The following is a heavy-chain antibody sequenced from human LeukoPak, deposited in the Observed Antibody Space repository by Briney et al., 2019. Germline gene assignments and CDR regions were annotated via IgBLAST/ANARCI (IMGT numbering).Heavy chain of an antibody. J-gene: IGHJ4*02. CDR1: GFTFSSYD. CDR2: ISSSGSTI. D-gene: IGHD3-16*01. V-gene: IGHV3-48*03. Sequence: PGGSLRLSCAASGFTFSSYDMNWVRQAPGKGLEWVSYISSSGSTIYYADSVRGRFTISRDNAKSSLYLQMNSLRAEDTAVYYCARGWGWFDYWGQGTLVTVSS. CDR3: ARGWGWFDY.